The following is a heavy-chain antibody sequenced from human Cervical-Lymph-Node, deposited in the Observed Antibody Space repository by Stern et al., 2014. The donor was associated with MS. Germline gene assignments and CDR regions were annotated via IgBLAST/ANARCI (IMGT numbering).Heavy chain of an antibody. J-gene: IGHJ4*02. CDR2: LSYSGNT. CDR3: ARVTEFLRFFYPDY. D-gene: IGHD3-3*01. Sequence: VQLVESGPGLVKPSQTLSLTCTVSGGSVSSGSPYWSWIRPPPGKGLEWIGFLSYSGNTYYSPSLQSRLTISMDTSKNQFSLKLRSVTAADTAIYYCARVTEFLRFFYPDYWGQGTLVTVSS. CDR1: GGSVSSGSPY. V-gene: IGHV4-31*03.